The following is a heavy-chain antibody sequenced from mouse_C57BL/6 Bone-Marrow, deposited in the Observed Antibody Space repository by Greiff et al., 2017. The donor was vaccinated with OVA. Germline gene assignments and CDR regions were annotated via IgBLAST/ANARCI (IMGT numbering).Heavy chain of an antibody. V-gene: IGHV1-69*01. J-gene: IGHJ2*01. CDR3: ARSLYDYGDY. CDR2: IDPSDSYT. CDR1: GYTFTSYW. D-gene: IGHD2-4*01. Sequence: QVQLQQSGAELVMPGASVKLSCKASGYTFTSYWMHWVKQRPGQGLEWIGEIDPSDSYTNYNQKFKGKSTLTVDKSSSTAYMQLSSLTSEDSAVYYCARSLYDYGDYWGQGTTLTVSS.